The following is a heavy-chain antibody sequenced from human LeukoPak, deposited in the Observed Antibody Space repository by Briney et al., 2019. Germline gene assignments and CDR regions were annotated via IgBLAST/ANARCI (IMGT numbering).Heavy chain of an antibody. CDR3: ARGRLADWFDP. J-gene: IGHJ5*02. V-gene: IGHV5-51*01. CDR1: GYSFTTYW. CDR2: IYPGDSDT. Sequence: GQPLRISCKGSGYSFTTYWIGWVRQVPGKGLEWVGIIYPGDSDTRYSPSFQGQVTISSDKSISTAYLQWSTLKASVTAKYWCARGRLADWFDPWDQGNLVTVSS. D-gene: IGHD2-15*01.